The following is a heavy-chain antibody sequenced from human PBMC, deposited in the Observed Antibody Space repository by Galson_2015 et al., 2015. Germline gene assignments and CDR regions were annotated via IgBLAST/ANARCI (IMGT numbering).Heavy chain of an antibody. D-gene: IGHD3-22*01. J-gene: IGHJ3*02. V-gene: IGHV1-69*04. CDR2: IIPILGIA. CDR3: ARDLDYYDSSTAFDI. Sequence: SVKVSCKASGGAFSSYTISWVRQAPGQGLGWMGRIIPILGIANYAQKFQGRVTITADKSTSTAYMELSSLRSEDTAVYYCARDLDYYDSSTAFDIWGQGTMVTVSS. CDR1: GGAFSSYT.